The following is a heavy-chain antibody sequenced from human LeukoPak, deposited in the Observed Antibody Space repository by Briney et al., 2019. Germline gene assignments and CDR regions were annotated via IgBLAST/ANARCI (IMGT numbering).Heavy chain of an antibody. CDR3: AGIVVITTSRPFDY. V-gene: IGHV4-59*12. CDR1: GGSISSYY. Sequence: SETLSLTCTVSGGSISSYYCNWIRQPPGKGLEWIGYIYYSGSTTYNPSLKSRVTISVDTSKNQFSLKLSSVTAADTAVYYCAGIVVITTSRPFDYWGQGTLVTVSS. CDR2: IYYSGST. J-gene: IGHJ4*02. D-gene: IGHD3-22*01.